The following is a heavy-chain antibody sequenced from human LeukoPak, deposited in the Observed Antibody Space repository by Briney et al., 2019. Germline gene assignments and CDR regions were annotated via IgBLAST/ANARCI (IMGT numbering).Heavy chain of an antibody. D-gene: IGHD3-9*01. CDR3: ARDQSDYDILTGYYTIDAFDC. CDR1: GYTFTSYD. J-gene: IGHJ3*01. V-gene: IGHV1-8*03. Sequence: ASVKVSCKASGYTFTSYDINWVRQATGQGLEWMGWMNPNSGNTGYAQKFQGRVTITRNTSISTAYMELSSLRSEDTAVYYCARDQSDYDILTGYYTIDAFDCWGQGTMVTVSS. CDR2: MNPNSGNT.